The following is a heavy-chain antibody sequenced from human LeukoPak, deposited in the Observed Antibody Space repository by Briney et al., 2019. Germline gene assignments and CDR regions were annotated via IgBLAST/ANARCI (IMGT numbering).Heavy chain of an antibody. CDR2: INPNSGGT. D-gene: IGHD2/OR15-2a*01. CDR3: AMGPGFSYFDY. J-gene: IGHJ4*02. CDR1: GYTFTGYY. V-gene: IGHV1-2*02. Sequence: ASVKVSRKASGYTFTGYYMHWVRQAPGQGLEWVGWINPNSGGTNYAQNFQGRVTMTRDTSISTAYRELSRLRSDDTAVYYCAMGPGFSYFDYWGQGTLVTVSS.